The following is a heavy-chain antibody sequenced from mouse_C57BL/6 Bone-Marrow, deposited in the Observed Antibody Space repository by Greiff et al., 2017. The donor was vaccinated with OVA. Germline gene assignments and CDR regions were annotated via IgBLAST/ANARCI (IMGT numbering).Heavy chain of an antibody. J-gene: IGHJ4*01. CDR3: ARHAPLTGTYAMDY. CDR2: IWSDGST. D-gene: IGHD4-1*01. CDR1: GFSLTSYG. V-gene: IGHV2-6-1*01. Sequence: VKLVESGPGLVAPSQSLSITCTVSGFSLTSYGVHWVRQPPGKGLEWLVVIWSDGSTTYNSALKSRLSISKDNSTSQVFLKMNSLQTDDTAMYYCARHAPLTGTYAMDYWGQGTSVTVSS.